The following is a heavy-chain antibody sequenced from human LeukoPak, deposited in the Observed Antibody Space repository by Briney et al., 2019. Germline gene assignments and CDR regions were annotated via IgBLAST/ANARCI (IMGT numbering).Heavy chain of an antibody. J-gene: IGHJ6*02. V-gene: IGHV3-74*01. CDR3: AREDRLGYNYAYGLDV. CDR1: GFTFSSYG. Sequence: GRSLRLSCAASGFTFSSYGMHWVRQAPGKGLVWVSRINSDGSSTTFAASVKGRFTTSRDNAKNTLYLQMNSLRAEDTAVYYCAREDRLGYNYAYGLDVWGQGTTVTVSS. CDR2: INSDGSST. D-gene: IGHD5-18*01.